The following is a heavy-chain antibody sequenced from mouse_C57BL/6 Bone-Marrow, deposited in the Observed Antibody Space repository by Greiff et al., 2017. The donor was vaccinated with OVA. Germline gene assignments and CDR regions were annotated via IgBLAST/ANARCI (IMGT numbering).Heavy chain of an antibody. Sequence: GVDFSRYWMSWVRRAPGKGLEWIGEINPDSSTINYAPSLKDKFIISRDNAKNTLYLQMSKVRSEDTALYYCASHDYDALAWFAYWGQGTLVTVSA. V-gene: IGHV4-1*01. J-gene: IGHJ3*01. CDR1: GVDFSRYW. CDR2: INPDSSTI. D-gene: IGHD2-4*01. CDR3: ASHDYDALAWFAY.